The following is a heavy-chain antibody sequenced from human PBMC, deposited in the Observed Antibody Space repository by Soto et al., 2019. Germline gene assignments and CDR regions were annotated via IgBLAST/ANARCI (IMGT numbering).Heavy chain of an antibody. CDR3: ARVPGFTMMDI. V-gene: IGHV3-21*05. CDR1: GFTFSSYS. J-gene: IGHJ4*02. D-gene: IGHD2-2*03. Sequence: GGSLRLSCAASGFTFSSYSTNWVRQAPGKGLEWVSYISSSSSYINYADSVKGRFTISRDNAKNSLYLQMNSLRAEDTAVYYCARVPGFTMMDIWGQGTLVTVSS. CDR2: ISSSSSYI.